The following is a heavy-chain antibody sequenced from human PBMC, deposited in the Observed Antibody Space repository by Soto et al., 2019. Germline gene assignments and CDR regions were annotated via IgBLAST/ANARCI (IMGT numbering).Heavy chain of an antibody. CDR3: ARNKIAAAGADYYVLDF. V-gene: IGHV3-11*01. CDR2: MSSSGVTV. Sequence: GGSLRLSCAGSGFTFSDYYMSWIRQAPGQGLEWVSYMSSSGVTVFYADSVKGRFTISRDNAKNSLYLQMYSLRAEDSAVYYCARNKIAAAGADYYVLDFWGQGTTVT. J-gene: IGHJ6*02. CDR1: GFTFSDYY. D-gene: IGHD6-13*01.